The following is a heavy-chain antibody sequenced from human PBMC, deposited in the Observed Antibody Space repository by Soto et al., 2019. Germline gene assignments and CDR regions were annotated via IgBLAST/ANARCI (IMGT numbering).Heavy chain of an antibody. Sequence: QVQLVQSGAEVKKPGSSVKVSCKASGGTFSSYAISWVRQAPGQGLEWMGGIIPIFGTANYAQKFQGRVTLTADESTSTAYVERSSLRSEDTAVYYGARGDHQYDILTGLSEGPWGQGTLVTVSS. V-gene: IGHV1-69*01. D-gene: IGHD3-9*01. J-gene: IGHJ5*02. CDR1: GGTFSSYA. CDR3: ARGDHQYDILTGLSEGP. CDR2: IIPIFGTA.